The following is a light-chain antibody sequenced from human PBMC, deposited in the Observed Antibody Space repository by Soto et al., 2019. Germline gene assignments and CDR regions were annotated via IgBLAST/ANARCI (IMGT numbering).Light chain of an antibody. J-gene: IGKJ1*01. CDR2: AAS. V-gene: IGKV3-15*01. Sequence: EIVMTQSPATLSVSPGERATLSCRASQGVGNNLAWYQQKPGQAPRLLIYAASIRATGIPVRFSGSGSGTQFTLSISSLQSEDFAVYYCQQYHNWPPWTFGQGTKVEIK. CDR3: QQYHNWPPWT. CDR1: QGVGNN.